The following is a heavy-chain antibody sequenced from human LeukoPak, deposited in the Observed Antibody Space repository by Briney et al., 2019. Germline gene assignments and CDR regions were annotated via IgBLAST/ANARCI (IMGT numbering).Heavy chain of an antibody. Sequence: GGSLRLSCAASGFTFSNTAMSWVRRAPGKGLEWVSAISASGDGTFYTDSVKGRFTVSRDNSKNMLYLQMNSLRGDDTAVYYCARGLEYYDFWSGYPIFDYWGQGTLVTVSS. CDR3: ARGLEYYDFWSGYPIFDY. D-gene: IGHD3-3*01. V-gene: IGHV3-23*01. CDR2: ISASGDGT. J-gene: IGHJ4*02. CDR1: GFTFSNTA.